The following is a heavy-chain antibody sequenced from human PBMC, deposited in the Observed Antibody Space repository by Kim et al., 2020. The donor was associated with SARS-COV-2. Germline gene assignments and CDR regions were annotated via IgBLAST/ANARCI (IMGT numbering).Heavy chain of an antibody. V-gene: IGHV3-74*01. D-gene: IGHD4-17*01. Sequence: GGSLRLSCAASGFTLSSYWMHWVRQAPGKGLVWVSRIHSDGSITNYADSVKGRFTISRDNAKNTLYLQMNGLRAEDTAVYYCARDRGGSTVRIFDYWGQGTLVTVSS. CDR2: IHSDGSIT. CDR1: GFTLSSYW. J-gene: IGHJ4*02. CDR3: ARDRGGSTVRIFDY.